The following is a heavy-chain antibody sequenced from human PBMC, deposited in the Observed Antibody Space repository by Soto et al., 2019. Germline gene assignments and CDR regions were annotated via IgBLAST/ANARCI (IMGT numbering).Heavy chain of an antibody. CDR3: ARDSYDFCFCERVGYGYYMDV. CDR2: IYYSGST. D-gene: IGHD3-3*01. V-gene: IGHV4-59*01. CDR1: GGCISSYY. J-gene: IGHJ6*03. Sequence: SETLSLTCTVSGGCISSYYWSWIRQPPGKGLEWIGYIYYSGSTNYNPSLKSRVTISVDTSKNQFSLKLSSVTAADTAVYYCARDSYDFCFCERVGYGYYMDVCGKVYTVTVS.